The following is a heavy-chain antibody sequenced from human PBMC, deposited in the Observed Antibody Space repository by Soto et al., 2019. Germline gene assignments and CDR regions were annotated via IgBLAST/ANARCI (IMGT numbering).Heavy chain of an antibody. CDR2: IYYSGST. CDR3: ARHLRDGAAPGGFDP. D-gene: IGHD3-10*01. J-gene: IGHJ5*02. Sequence: SETLSLTCTVSGGSISSYYWSWIRQPPGKGLEWIGYIYYSGSTNYNPSLKSRVTISVDTSKNQFSLKLSSVTAADTAVYYCARHLRDGAAPGGFDPWGQGTLVTVSS. V-gene: IGHV4-59*08. CDR1: GGSISSYY.